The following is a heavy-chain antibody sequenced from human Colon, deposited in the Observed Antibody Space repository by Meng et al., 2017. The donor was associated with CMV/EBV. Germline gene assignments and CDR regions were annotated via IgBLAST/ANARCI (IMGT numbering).Heavy chain of an antibody. CDR2: MNPNSGNT. Sequence: TFTSNDINWVRQATGQGLEWMGWMNPNSGNTGYAQKFQGRVTITRNTSISTAYMELSSLRSEDTAVYYCARSVNYDFWSGYPPGWFDPWGQGTLVTVSS. CDR1: TFTSND. J-gene: IGHJ5*02. D-gene: IGHD3-3*01. CDR3: ARSVNYDFWSGYPPGWFDP. V-gene: IGHV1-8*03.